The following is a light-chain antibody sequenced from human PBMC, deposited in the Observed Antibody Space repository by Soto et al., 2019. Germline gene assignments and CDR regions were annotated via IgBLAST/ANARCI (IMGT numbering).Light chain of an antibody. J-gene: IGKJ1*01. CDR1: QSIDNRY. Sequence: EIVLTQSPGTLSSSPGERATLSCRASQSIDNRYLAWYQHKPGQAPRLLIYATSSRATGIPDRFGGSGSGTDLTLTINRLEPEDLAVYYCQQYFGSSWTFGQGTKVDIK. V-gene: IGKV3-20*01. CDR3: QQYFGSSWT. CDR2: ATS.